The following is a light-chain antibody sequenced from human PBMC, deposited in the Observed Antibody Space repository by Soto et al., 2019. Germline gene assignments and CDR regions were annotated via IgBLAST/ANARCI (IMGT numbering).Light chain of an antibody. CDR1: SSDVGGYNY. CDR3: ASYTSRGTRV. J-gene: IGLJ1*01. CDR2: EVT. Sequence: QSVLTQPASVSGSPRQSITISCTGTSSDVGGYNYVSWYQQRPGKAPKFMIYEVTNRPSGVSNRFSGSKSGNTASLTISGLQAEDEADYYCASYTSRGTRVFGTGTKVTVL. V-gene: IGLV2-14*01.